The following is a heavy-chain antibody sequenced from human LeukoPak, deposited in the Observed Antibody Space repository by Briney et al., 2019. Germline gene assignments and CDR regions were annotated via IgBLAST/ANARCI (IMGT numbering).Heavy chain of an antibody. CDR3: ARNIGGYVYYFDY. V-gene: IGHV1-69*01. Sequence: SVKVSCKASGGTFSSYAISWVRQAPGQGLEWMGGIIPIFGTANYAQKFQGRVTITADESTSTAYMELSSLRSEDTAVYYCARNIGGYVYYFDYWGQGALVTVSS. CDR2: IIPIFGTA. J-gene: IGHJ4*02. D-gene: IGHD6-25*01. CDR1: GGTFSSYA.